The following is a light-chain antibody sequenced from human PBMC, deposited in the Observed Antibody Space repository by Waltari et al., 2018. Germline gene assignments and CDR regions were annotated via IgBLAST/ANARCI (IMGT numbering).Light chain of an antibody. CDR2: GVT. Sequence: QSALTQPASVSGSPGQSTTISCTGSNRDVGSYSLVSWYQQHPGKAPKLLIYGVTKRPSGLPHRFSGSKSGNTASLTSSGLQTEDEADYYCCSYAGSSTSSVVFGTGTKVIVL. V-gene: IGLV2-23*02. J-gene: IGLJ1*01. CDR1: NRDVGSYSL. CDR3: CSYAGSSTSSVV.